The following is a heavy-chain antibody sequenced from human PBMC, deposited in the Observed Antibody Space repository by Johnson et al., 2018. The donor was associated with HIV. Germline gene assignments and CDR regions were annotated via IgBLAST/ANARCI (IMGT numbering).Heavy chain of an antibody. CDR2: T. J-gene: IGHJ3*02. V-gene: IGHV3-7*02. Sequence: VQLVESGGGLVQPGGSLRLSCAASGFTFRNHWMSWVRQAPGKGLEWVANTNLIESAKDRFNTSRNNAKNSLYLQMNSLRAEDTAVYYCARGPVFDIWGQGTMVTVSS. CDR1: GFTFRNHW. CDR3: ARGPVFDI.